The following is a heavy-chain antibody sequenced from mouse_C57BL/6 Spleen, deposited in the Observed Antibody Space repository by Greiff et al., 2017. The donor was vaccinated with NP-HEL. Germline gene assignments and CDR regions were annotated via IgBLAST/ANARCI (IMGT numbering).Heavy chain of an antibody. Sequence: VQLQQSGAELVKPGASVKLSCKASGYTFTSYWMHWVKQRPGQGLEWIGMIHPNSGSTNYNEKFKSKATLTVDKSSSTAYMQLSSLTSEDSAVYYCARRVLYYDYDWFAYWGQGTLVTVSA. D-gene: IGHD2-4*01. V-gene: IGHV1-64*01. CDR1: GYTFTSYW. CDR3: ARRVLYYDYDWFAY. CDR2: IHPNSGST. J-gene: IGHJ3*01.